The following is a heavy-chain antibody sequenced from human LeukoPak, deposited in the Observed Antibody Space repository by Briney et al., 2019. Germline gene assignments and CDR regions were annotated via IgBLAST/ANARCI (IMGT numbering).Heavy chain of an antibody. Sequence: GGSLRLSCAASGFTLSSHWMHWVRQAPGKGLVWVSRINSDGSTTNYADSVKGRFTISRDDAENTLYLQMNSLRVEDTAVYYCTRRVSATRWFDPWGQGTLVTVSS. J-gene: IGHJ5*02. CDR2: INSDGSTT. D-gene: IGHD2-15*01. CDR3: TRRVSATRWFDP. CDR1: GFTLSSHW. V-gene: IGHV3-74*01.